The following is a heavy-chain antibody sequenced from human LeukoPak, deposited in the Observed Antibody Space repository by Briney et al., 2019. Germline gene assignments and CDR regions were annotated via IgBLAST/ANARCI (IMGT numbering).Heavy chain of an antibody. CDR2: IRNKVNSYST. J-gene: IGHJ4*02. V-gene: IGHV3-72*01. CDR3: ARVRYYLDY. Sequence: PGGSLRLSCAASGFTFSDHYMDWDSQAPGKGLEWVGRIRNKVNSYSTEYAASVKGRFTISRDDSKNSLYLQMNSLKTEDTAVYYCARVRYYLDYWGQGTLVTVSS. CDR1: GFTFSDHY. D-gene: IGHD3-9*01.